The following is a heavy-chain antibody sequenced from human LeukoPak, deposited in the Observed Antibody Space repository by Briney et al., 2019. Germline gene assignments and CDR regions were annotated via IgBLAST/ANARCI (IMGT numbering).Heavy chain of an antibody. CDR2: INSDGSST. D-gene: IGHD2-15*01. CDR3: ARDCSGGSCYSPNFDY. V-gene: IGHV3-74*01. Sequence: PGGSLRLSCAASGFTFSSYWMHWVRQAPGKGLVWVSRINSDGSSTSYADSVKGRFTISRDNAKNTLYLQMNSLRAEDTAVYYCARDCSGGSCYSPNFDYWGQGTLATVSS. J-gene: IGHJ4*02. CDR1: GFTFSSYW.